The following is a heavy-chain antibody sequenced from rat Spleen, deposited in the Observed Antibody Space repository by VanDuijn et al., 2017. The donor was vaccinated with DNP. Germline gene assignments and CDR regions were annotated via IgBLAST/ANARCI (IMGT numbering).Heavy chain of an antibody. CDR1: GYSITSNY. Sequence: EVQLQESGPGLVKPSQSLSLTCSVTGYSITSNYWAWIRKFPGNKMEWMGYINYSGTTAYNPSLRSRISITRDTSKNQFFLKLNSVTTEDTATYYCARTDFYSTYIPFAYWGQGTLVSVSS. CDR2: INYSGTT. CDR3: ARTDFYSTYIPFAY. V-gene: IGHV3-1*01. J-gene: IGHJ3*01. D-gene: IGHD1-2*01.